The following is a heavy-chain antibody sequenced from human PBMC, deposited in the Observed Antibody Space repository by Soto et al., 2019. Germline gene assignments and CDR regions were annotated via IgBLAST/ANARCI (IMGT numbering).Heavy chain of an antibody. J-gene: IGHJ6*02. Sequence: PSLTCTVSGGSISSGDYYWSWIRQPPGKGLEWVGYIYYSGSTYYNPSLKSRVTISVDTSKNQFSLKLSSVTAADTAVYYCARASTVTTSYYYYGMDVWGQGTTVTASS. CDR1: GGSISSGDYY. V-gene: IGHV4-30-4*01. CDR2: IYYSGST. D-gene: IGHD4-17*01. CDR3: ARASTVTTSYYYYGMDV.